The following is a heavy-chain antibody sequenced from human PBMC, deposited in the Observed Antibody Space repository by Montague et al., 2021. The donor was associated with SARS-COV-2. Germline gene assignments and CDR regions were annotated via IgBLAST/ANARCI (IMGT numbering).Heavy chain of an antibody. CDR2: INYSGST. CDR3: AGHPLGYCSSTSCYVG. J-gene: IGHJ4*02. V-gene: IGHV4-39*01. CDR1: GGSISSSSYY. Sequence: SETLSLTCTASGGSISSSSYYWGWMRQPPGKGLEGIGSINYSGSTYYNPSLKSRVTISVDTTKNQFSLKLSSVTAADTAVYYCAGHPLGYCSSTSCYVGWGQGTLVTVSS. D-gene: IGHD2-2*01.